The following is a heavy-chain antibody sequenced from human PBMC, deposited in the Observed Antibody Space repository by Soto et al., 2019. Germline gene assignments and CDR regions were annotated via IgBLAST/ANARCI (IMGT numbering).Heavy chain of an antibody. J-gene: IGHJ6*02. CDR1: GYSFTSYW. V-gene: IGHV5-10-1*01. Sequence: GESLKIPCKGSGYSFTSYWISWVRQMPGKGLEWMGRVDRSGSYINCSPTFQGHVTISADKCIGTVYQQWRSLKASCTAMYYWARWSVCSGGICYSARPSYGMDVLGQGTTVTVSS. D-gene: IGHD2-15*01. CDR2: VDRSGSYI. CDR3: ARWSVCSGGICYSARPSYGMDV.